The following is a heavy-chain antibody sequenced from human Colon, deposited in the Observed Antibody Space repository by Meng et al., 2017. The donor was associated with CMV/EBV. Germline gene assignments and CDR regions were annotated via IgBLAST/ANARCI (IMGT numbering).Heavy chain of an antibody. Sequence: GESLKISCVGSGFNVRNYNMNWVRQAPGKGLEWVAVISYDGSNQYYADSVKGRFTISRDNSKNTLYVQINSLGIEDTALYYCARDIVVGSLDHWGLGTLVTVSS. CDR3: ARDIVVGSLDH. CDR1: GFNVRNYN. V-gene: IGHV3-30*01. J-gene: IGHJ4*02. D-gene: IGHD2-21*01. CDR2: ISYDGSNQ.